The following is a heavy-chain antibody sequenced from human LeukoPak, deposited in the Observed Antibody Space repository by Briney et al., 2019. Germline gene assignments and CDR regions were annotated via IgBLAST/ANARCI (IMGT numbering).Heavy chain of an antibody. V-gene: IGHV3-53*01. D-gene: IGHD4-17*01. J-gene: IGHJ4*02. Sequence: GGSLRLSCAASGFTVSSNYMSWVRQAPGKGLEWVSVIYSGGSTYYADSVKGRFTISRDNSKNTLYLQMNSLRAEDTAVHYCARTVITNAGFDYWGQGTLVTVSS. CDR3: ARTVITNAGFDY. CDR1: GFTVSSNY. CDR2: IYSGGST.